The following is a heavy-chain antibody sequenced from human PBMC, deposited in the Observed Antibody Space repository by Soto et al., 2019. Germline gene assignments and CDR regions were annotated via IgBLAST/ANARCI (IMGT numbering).Heavy chain of an antibody. CDR2: ISAYNGNT. D-gene: IGHD6-13*01. CDR1: GYTFTSYG. V-gene: IGHV1-18*01. J-gene: IGHJ5*02. Sequence: ASVKVSCKASGYTFTSYGISWVRQAPGQGLEWMGWISAYNGNTNYAQKLQGRVTMTTDTSTSTAYMELRSLRSDDTAVYYCARGGAAAVSFGRHNPNLFEPWGQGTLVIVSS. CDR3: ARGGAAAVSFGRHNPNLFEP.